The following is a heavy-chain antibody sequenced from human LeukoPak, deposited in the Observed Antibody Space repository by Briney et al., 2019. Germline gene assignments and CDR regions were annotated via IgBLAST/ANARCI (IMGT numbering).Heavy chain of an antibody. V-gene: IGHV4-59*05. CDR3: ATYDSSGYCYFY. CDR1: GGSISSYY. J-gene: IGHJ4*02. CDR2: IYYSGST. Sequence: PSETLSLTCTVSGGSISSYYWSWIRQPPGKGLEWIGSIYYSGSTYYNPSLKSRVTISVDTSKNQFSLKLSSVTAADTAVYYCATYDSSGYCYFYWGQGTLVTVSS. D-gene: IGHD3-22*01.